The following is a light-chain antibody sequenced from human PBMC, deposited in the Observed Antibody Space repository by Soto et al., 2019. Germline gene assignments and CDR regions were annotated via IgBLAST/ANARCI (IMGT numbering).Light chain of an antibody. V-gene: IGKV2-24*01. J-gene: IGKJ2*01. CDR1: QSLVHSFGKTY. Sequence: DIVLTQTPHSSPVTLGQPASKSCRSIQSLVHSFGKTYLPWLQQRPGQPPRLQIYMISNRFTGVPDRFRGSGAGTDFTLKISRVEADDVGVYYCMQATQAYTFGQGTKLEIK. CDR2: MIS. CDR3: MQATQAYT.